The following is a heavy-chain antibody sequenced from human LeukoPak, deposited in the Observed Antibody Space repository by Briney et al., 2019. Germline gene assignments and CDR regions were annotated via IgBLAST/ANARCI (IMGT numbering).Heavy chain of an antibody. D-gene: IGHD5-18*01. Sequence: GASVKVSCKASGGTFSSYEISWVRQAPGQGLEWMGGIIPMFGTAKYAQKFQGRVTITADKSTSTAYMELSSLRSDDTAVYYCARGQAGFLGAAMAPWGQGTLVTVSS. J-gene: IGHJ5*02. CDR1: GGTFSSYE. CDR2: IIPMFGTA. CDR3: ARGQAGFLGAAMAP. V-gene: IGHV1-69*06.